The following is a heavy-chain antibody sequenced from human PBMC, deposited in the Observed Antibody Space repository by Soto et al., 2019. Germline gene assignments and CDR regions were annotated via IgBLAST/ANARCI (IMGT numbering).Heavy chain of an antibody. Sequence: PGGSLRLSCAASGFTFSSYSMNWVRQAPGKGLEWVSSLSSSSGHIYYADSVKGQFTISRDNAKNSLYLQMNSLRAEDTAVYYCVRHWLATREFDYWGQGTLVTVSS. CDR3: VRHWLATREFDY. CDR2: LSSSSGHI. D-gene: IGHD1-26*01. J-gene: IGHJ4*02. CDR1: GFTFSSYS. V-gene: IGHV3-21*01.